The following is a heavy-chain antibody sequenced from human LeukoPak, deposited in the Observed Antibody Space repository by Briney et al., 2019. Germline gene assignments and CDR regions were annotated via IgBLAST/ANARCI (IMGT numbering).Heavy chain of an antibody. V-gene: IGHV1-8*01. Sequence: ASVEVSCHASGSSFAIYDIRRVRQAPGQRAGGVGWMNLNSGNTGYAQKFQGRVTMTRNTSISTAYMELSSLRSEDTAVYYCARGRAMVRDDSFDPWGQGTLVTVSS. CDR1: GSSFAIYD. CDR3: ARGRAMVRDDSFDP. J-gene: IGHJ5*02. D-gene: IGHD3-10*01. CDR2: MNLNSGNT.